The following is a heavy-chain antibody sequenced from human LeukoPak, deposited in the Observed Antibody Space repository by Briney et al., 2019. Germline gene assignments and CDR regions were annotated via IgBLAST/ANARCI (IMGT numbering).Heavy chain of an antibody. V-gene: IGHV1-69*05. Sequence: ASVKVSCKASGGTFSSYAISWVRQAPGQGLEWMGRIIPIFGTANYAQKFQGRVTITTDESTSTAYMELSSLRSEDTAVYNCAGHLYYYDRSGHWGYFDYWGQGTLVTVSS. CDR2: IIPIFGTA. J-gene: IGHJ4*02. D-gene: IGHD3-22*01. CDR1: GGTFSSYA. CDR3: AGHLYYYDRSGHWGYFDY.